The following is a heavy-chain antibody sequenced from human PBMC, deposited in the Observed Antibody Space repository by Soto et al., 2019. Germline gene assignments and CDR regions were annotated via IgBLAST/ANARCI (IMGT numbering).Heavy chain of an antibody. J-gene: IGHJ4*02. D-gene: IGHD3-22*01. V-gene: IGHV3-74*01. CDR3: VRGDGDYHDGNGYLGRH. Sequence: EVQLVESGGGLVQLGGSLRLSCEASGFTFSTYWMHWVRQAPGKGLVWVSRIKSDGRGTYYADSVEGRFTISRENAQNTLYLQMKSLRAEDTAVYYCVRGDGDYHDGNGYLGRHWGQGTLVTVSS. CDR2: IKSDGRGT. CDR1: GFTFSTYW.